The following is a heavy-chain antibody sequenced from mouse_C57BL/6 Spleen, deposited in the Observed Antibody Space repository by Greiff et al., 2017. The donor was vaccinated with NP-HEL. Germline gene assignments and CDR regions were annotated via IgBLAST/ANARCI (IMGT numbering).Heavy chain of an antibody. D-gene: IGHD2-4*01. CDR3: ARDLDYLRRDYAMDY. Sequence: QVQLQQPGAELVKPGASVKLSCTASGFTFTSYWMHWVKQRPGRGLEWIGRIDPKSGGTKYNEKFKSKATLTVDKPSSTAYMQLSSLTSEDSAVYYCARDLDYLRRDYAMDYWGQGTSVTVSS. J-gene: IGHJ4*01. CDR2: IDPKSGGT. CDR1: GFTFTSYW. V-gene: IGHV1-72*01.